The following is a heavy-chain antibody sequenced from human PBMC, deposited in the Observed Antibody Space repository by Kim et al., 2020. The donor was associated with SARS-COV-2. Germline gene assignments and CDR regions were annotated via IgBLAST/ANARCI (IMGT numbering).Heavy chain of an antibody. D-gene: IGHD3-22*01. CDR3: ARSSDSSGYYLWFYFDY. Sequence: ASVKVSCKASGYTFTSYAMHWVRQAPGQRLEWMGWINAGNGNTKYSQKFQGRVTITRDTSASTAYMELSSLRSEDTAVYYCARSSDSSGYYLWFYFDYWGQGTLVTVSS. V-gene: IGHV1-3*01. CDR2: INAGNGNT. CDR1: GYTFTSYA. J-gene: IGHJ4*02.